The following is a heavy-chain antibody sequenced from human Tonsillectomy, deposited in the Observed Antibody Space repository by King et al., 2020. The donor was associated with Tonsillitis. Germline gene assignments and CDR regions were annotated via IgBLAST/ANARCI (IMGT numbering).Heavy chain of an antibody. CDR1: GGSISTYY. D-gene: IGHD6-13*01. V-gene: IGHV4-59*01. J-gene: IGHJ4*02. CDR2: IYYSGIT. Sequence: QLQESGPGLVKPSETLSLTCTVSGGSISTYYWSWIRQPPGKGLEWIGYIYYSGITNYNPSLESRVTISVDTSKNQFSLKLTSLTAADTAVYYCAGTSAAADVDYWGQGNLVTVSS. CDR3: AGTSAAADVDY.